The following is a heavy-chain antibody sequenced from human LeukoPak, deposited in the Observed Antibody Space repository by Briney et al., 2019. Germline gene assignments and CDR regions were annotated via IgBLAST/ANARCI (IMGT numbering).Heavy chain of an antibody. J-gene: IGHJ5*02. V-gene: IGHV4-59*01. D-gene: IGHD2-2*01. CDR3: ASGGYCDSASCYPNWFDP. CDR1: GGSISSYY. CDR2: ISYSGST. Sequence: SETLSLTCTVSGGSISSYYWSWIRQPPGKGLEWIGYISYSGSTNYNPSLKSRVTMSLDTSKNQFSLKLSSVTPADTAVYYCASGGYCDSASCYPNWFDPWGRGTLVTVSS.